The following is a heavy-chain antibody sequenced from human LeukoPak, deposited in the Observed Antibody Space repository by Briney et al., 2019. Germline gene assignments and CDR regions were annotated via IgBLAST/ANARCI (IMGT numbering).Heavy chain of an antibody. CDR1: GFSLSTSGVG. Sequence: SGPTLVKPTQTLTLTCTFSGFSLSTSGVGLGWIRQPPGKALEWLEVIYWNDDKRYSPSLKSRLTITKDTSKNQVVLTMTNMDPVDTATFYCAHRRNVAAAGTDLFDYWGQGTLVTVSS. J-gene: IGHJ4*02. CDR3: AHRRNVAAAGTDLFDY. V-gene: IGHV2-5*01. CDR2: IYWNDDK. D-gene: IGHD6-13*01.